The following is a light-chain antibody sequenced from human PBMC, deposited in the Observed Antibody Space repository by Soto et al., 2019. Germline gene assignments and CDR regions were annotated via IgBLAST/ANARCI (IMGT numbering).Light chain of an antibody. CDR2: GAS. CDR3: QQYGTPLFT. J-gene: IGKJ3*01. Sequence: IVLTQSPGTLSLSPGERATLSCGASQSVTNNFLAWYQQKPGQAPRLLIYGASSRATGVPDRFSDSGSGTDFTLTISRLEPGDFAVYYCQQYGTPLFTFGPGTKVDI. CDR1: QSVTNNF. V-gene: IGKV3-20*01.